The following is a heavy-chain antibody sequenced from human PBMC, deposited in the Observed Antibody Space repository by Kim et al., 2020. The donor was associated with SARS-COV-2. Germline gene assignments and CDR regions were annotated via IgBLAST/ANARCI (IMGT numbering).Heavy chain of an antibody. V-gene: IGHV1-8*01. CDR1: GYTFTSYD. CDR3: ARERRGTIRPLGY. CDR2: MNPNSGNT. D-gene: IGHD1-1*01. Sequence: ASVKVSCKASGYTFTSYDINWVRQATGQGLEGMGWMNPNSGNTGYAQKFQGRVTMTRNTSISTAYIELSSLRSEDTAVYYCARERRGTIRPLGYWGQGTLVTVSS. J-gene: IGHJ4*02.